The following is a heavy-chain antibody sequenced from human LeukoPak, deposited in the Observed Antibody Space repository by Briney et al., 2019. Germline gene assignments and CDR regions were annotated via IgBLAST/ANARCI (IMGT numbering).Heavy chain of an antibody. V-gene: IGHV3-49*03. Sequence: GGSLRLSCRGSGVRFGGYALSWIRQAPGKGLEWVGFIRSKALYGTSEYAASVEGRFTISRDDSNSIAYLQMNSLKTEDTAVYFCVRESVRDYYFDYWGQGTLVTVSS. CDR3: VRESVRDYYFDY. J-gene: IGHJ4*02. CDR1: GVRFGGYA. CDR2: IRSKALYGTS. D-gene: IGHD3-10*02.